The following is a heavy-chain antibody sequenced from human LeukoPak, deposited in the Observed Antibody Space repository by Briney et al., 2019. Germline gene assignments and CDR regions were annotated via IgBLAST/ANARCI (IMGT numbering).Heavy chain of an antibody. CDR3: AKDRAAVAAPDY. D-gene: IGHD6-19*01. CDR1: GFTFSSYA. V-gene: IGHV3-23*01. Sequence: SGGSLRLSCAASGFTFSSYAMSWVRQAPGKGLEWVSAISGSGGSTYYADSVKGRFTISRDNSKNTLYLQMNSLRAKDTAVYYCAKDRAAVAAPDYWGQGTLVTVSS. J-gene: IGHJ4*02. CDR2: ISGSGGST.